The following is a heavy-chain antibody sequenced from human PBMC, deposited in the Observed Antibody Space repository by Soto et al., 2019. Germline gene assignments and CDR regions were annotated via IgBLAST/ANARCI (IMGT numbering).Heavy chain of an antibody. D-gene: IGHD6-19*01. CDR2: IYPGDSDT. J-gene: IGHJ5*02. CDR1: GYSFTTYW. Sequence: PGESLKISCKGSGYSFTTYWIAWVRQMPGKGLECMGIIYPGDSDTRYSPSFQGQVTISAEKSINTAYLQWSSLKASDSAIYYCARPFDTSGWYDHWGQGTLVTVSS. V-gene: IGHV5-51*01. CDR3: ARPFDTSGWYDH.